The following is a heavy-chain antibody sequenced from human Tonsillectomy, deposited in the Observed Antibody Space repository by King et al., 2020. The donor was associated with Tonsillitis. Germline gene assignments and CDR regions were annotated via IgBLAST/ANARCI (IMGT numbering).Heavy chain of an antibody. CDR3: AREGAIDFLEWSTPVDY. D-gene: IGHD3-3*01. CDR2: IYTSGST. CDR1: GGSISSYY. V-gene: IGHV4-4*07. J-gene: IGHJ4*02. Sequence: VQLQESGPGLVKPSETLSLTCTVSGGSISSYYWSWIRQPAGKGLEWIGRIYTSGSTNYNPSLKSRVTMSVDTSKNQFSLKLSSVTAADTAVYYCAREGAIDFLEWSTPVDYWGQGTLVTVSS.